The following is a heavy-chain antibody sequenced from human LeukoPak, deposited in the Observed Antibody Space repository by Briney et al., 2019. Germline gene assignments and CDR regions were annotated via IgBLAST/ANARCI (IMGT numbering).Heavy chain of an antibody. CDR1: GFPFSAYW. V-gene: IGHV3-74*01. Sequence: GGSLRLSCAASGFPFSAYWMHWVRQVPGKGLVWVSRINSDGTTTNYADSVKGRFTISRDNAKNTPYLQMNSLRAEDTAVYYCARETIAVVPAALYWGQGTLVTVSS. CDR2: INSDGTTT. D-gene: IGHD2-2*01. J-gene: IGHJ4*02. CDR3: ARETIAVVPAALY.